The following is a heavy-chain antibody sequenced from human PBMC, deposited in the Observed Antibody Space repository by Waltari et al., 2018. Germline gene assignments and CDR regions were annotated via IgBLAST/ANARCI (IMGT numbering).Heavy chain of an antibody. Sequence: EVQLVESGGGLVQPGGSLRLSCSASGFTFSSYSMSWVRQAPGKVLDWVSYISSSSTAIYYADSVKGRFTISRDNAKNSLYLQVNSLRAEDTAVYYCAREYSSSSGKLFDYWGQGTLVTVSS. D-gene: IGHD6-6*01. CDR2: ISSSSTAI. CDR3: AREYSSSSGKLFDY. V-gene: IGHV3-48*01. CDR1: GFTFSSYS. J-gene: IGHJ4*02.